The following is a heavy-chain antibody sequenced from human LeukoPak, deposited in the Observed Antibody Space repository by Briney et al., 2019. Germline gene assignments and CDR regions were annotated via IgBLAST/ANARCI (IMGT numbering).Heavy chain of an antibody. V-gene: IGHV1-18*01. Sequence: ASVKVSCKASGYTFISYGISWVRQAPGQGLEWMGWISAYNGNTNYAQKLQGRVTMTTDTSTSTAYMELRSLRSDDTAVYYCARETRSMVMFDYWGQGTLVTVSS. D-gene: IGHD2-8*01. J-gene: IGHJ4*02. CDR2: ISAYNGNT. CDR1: GYTFISYG. CDR3: ARETRSMVMFDY.